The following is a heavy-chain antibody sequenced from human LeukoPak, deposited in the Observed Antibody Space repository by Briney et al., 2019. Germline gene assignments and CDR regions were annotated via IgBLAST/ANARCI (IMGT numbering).Heavy chain of an antibody. Sequence: GGSLRLSCAASGFIFSNYGMHWVRQAPGKGLEWVAVIWYDGSNKYYADSVKGRFTISRDNSKNTLYLQMNTLRAEDTAIYYCARDGPPYTSWHIDYWGQGILVTVSS. CDR1: GFIFSNYG. J-gene: IGHJ4*02. D-gene: IGHD2-2*01. CDR3: ARDGPPYTSWHIDY. CDR2: IWYDGSNK. V-gene: IGHV3-33*01.